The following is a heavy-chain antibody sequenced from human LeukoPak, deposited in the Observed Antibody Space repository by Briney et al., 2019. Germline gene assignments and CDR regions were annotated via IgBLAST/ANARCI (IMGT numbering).Heavy chain of an antibody. CDR3: ARDRWDIVVVLNWFDP. V-gene: IGHV1-69*13. D-gene: IGHD2-2*01. Sequence: GASVKVSCKASGGTFSSYDISWVLQAPGQGLEWMGRIIPIFGTANYAQKFQGRVTITADESTSTAYMELSSLRSEDTAVYYCARDRWDIVVVLNWFDPWGQGTLVTVSS. CDR1: GGTFSSYD. CDR2: IIPIFGTA. J-gene: IGHJ5*02.